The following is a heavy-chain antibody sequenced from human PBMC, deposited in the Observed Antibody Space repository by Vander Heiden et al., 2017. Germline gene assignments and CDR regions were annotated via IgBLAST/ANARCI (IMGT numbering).Heavy chain of an antibody. J-gene: IGHJ5*02. Sequence: QLQLPASAPGLVQPSEAPSPTCTVSGVPISCSTYSWGWIRQPPGKGVEWIGSIYYSESTYYNPSLKSRVTISVDTSKNQFSLKLSSVTAADTAVYYCARHVYDFWSGLKNWFDPWGQGTLVTVSS. CDR1: GVPISCSTYS. CDR2: IYYSEST. CDR3: ARHVYDFWSGLKNWFDP. D-gene: IGHD3-3*01. V-gene: IGHV4-39*01.